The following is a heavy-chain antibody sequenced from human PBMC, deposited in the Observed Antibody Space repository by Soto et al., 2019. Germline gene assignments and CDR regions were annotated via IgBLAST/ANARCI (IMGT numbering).Heavy chain of an antibody. CDR3: ARGGHYYDSSGYLPSYYYYGMDV. D-gene: IGHD3-22*01. V-gene: IGHV3-7*01. CDR2: IKQDGSEK. Sequence: GGSLRLFCAASGFTFSSYWMSWVRQAPGKGLEWVANIKQDGSEKYYVDSVKGRFTISRDNAKNSLYLQMNSLRAEDTAVYYCARGGHYYDSSGYLPSYYYYGMDVWGDGTTVTVSS. CDR1: GFTFSSYW. J-gene: IGHJ6*02.